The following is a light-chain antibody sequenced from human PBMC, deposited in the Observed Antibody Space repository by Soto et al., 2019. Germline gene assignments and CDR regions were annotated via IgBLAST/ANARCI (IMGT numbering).Light chain of an antibody. CDR3: SSYTRSSTYV. V-gene: IGLV2-14*01. CDR2: DVS. CDR1: SSDVGGYNY. Sequence: QSALTQPASVSGSPGQSITISCTGTSSDVGGYNYVSWYQQHPVKAPKLMIYDVSNRPSGVSNRFSGSKSGNTASLTISGLQAEDEADYYCSSYTRSSTYVFGTGTQLTVL. J-gene: IGLJ1*01.